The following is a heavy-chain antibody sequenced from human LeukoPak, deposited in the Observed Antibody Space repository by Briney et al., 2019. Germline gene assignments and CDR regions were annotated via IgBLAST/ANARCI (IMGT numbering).Heavy chain of an antibody. V-gene: IGHV1-2*02. CDR2: INPNSGGT. J-gene: IGHJ6*03. D-gene: IGHD3-10*01. CDR3: ARWSSGSYYSYYYYYMDV. Sequence: ASVKVSCKASGYTFTGYYMHWVRQAPGQGLEWMGWINPNSGGTNYAQKFQGRVTMTRDTSISTAYMELSRLRSDDTAVYYCARWSSGSYYSYYYYYMDVWGKGTTVTVSS. CDR1: GYTFTGYY.